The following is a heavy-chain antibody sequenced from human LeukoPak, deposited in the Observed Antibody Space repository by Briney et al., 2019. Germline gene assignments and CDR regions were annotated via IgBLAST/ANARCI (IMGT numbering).Heavy chain of an antibody. D-gene: IGHD6-13*01. CDR1: GFTFSSYG. CDR2: IWYDGSNI. V-gene: IGHV3-33*06. CDR3: AKGGSISIAAAKI. Sequence: PGGSLRLSCAASGFTFSSYGMHWVRQAPGKGLEWVAVIWYDGSNIYYADSVKGRFTMSRDNSKNTLYLEMKSLRAEDTAVYYCAKGGSISIAAAKIWGQGTLVTVSS. J-gene: IGHJ4*02.